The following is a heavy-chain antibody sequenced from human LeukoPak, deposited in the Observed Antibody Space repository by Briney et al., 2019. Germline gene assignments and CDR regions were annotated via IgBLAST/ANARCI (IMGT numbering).Heavy chain of an antibody. J-gene: IGHJ6*02. CDR2: IYSGGST. V-gene: IGHV3-53*01. Sequence: GGSLRLSCAASGFTVSSNYMSWVRQAPGKGLEWVSVIYSGGSTYYADSVKGRFTISRDNSTNTLYLQMNSLRAEDTAVYFCARDPDYHGMDVWGQGTTVTVSS. CDR1: GFTVSSNY. CDR3: ARDPDYHGMDV. D-gene: IGHD5-12*01.